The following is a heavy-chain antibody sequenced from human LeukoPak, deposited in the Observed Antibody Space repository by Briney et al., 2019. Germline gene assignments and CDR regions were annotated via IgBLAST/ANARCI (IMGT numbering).Heavy chain of an antibody. Sequence: GGSLRLSCAASGFTFSSYWMHWVRQAPGKGLEWVSAISGSGGSTYYADSVKGRFTISRDNSKNTLYLQMNSLRAEDTAVYYCAKLPQLRYFDWLIDYWGQGTLVTVSS. CDR1: GFTFSSYW. J-gene: IGHJ4*02. CDR2: ISGSGGST. D-gene: IGHD3-9*01. V-gene: IGHV3-23*01. CDR3: AKLPQLRYFDWLIDY.